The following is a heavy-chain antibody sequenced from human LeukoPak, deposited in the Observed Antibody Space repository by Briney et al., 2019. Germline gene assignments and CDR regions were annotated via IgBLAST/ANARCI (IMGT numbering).Heavy chain of an antibody. CDR2: ISYDGSNK. V-gene: IGHV3-30-3*02. J-gene: IGHJ3*02. D-gene: IGHD3-3*01. CDR3: AKMEGLAI. CDR1: GFTFSSYA. Sequence: GGSLRLSCAASGFTFSSYAMHWVRQAPGKGLEWVAVISYDGSNKYYADSVKGRFTISRDNAKNSLYLQMNSLRAEDMALYYCAKMEGLAIWGQGTMVTVSS.